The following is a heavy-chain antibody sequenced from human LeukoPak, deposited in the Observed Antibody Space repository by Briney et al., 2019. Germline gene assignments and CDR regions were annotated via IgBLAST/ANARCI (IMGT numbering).Heavy chain of an antibody. CDR3: ARDQDGTTTFDY. D-gene: IGHD1-1*01. CDR1: GDSISTSKSY. V-gene: IGHV4-39*07. CDR2: IYYTGNT. J-gene: IGHJ4*02. Sequence: SETLSLTCTVSGDSISTSKSYWGWIRQPPLKGLEWIGSIYYTGNTYYNASLKSRVTISVDTSKNQFSLKLSSVTAADTAVYYCARDQDGTTTFDYWGQGTLVTVSS.